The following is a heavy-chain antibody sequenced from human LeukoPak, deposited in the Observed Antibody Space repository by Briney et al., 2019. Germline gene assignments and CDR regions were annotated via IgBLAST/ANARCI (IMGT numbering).Heavy chain of an antibody. CDR2: ISSSSSTI. CDR1: GFTFSSYS. V-gene: IGHV3-48*01. D-gene: IGHD2-2*01. CDR3: ARVGIVVVPAALGYYYYYMDV. J-gene: IGHJ6*03. Sequence: PGGSLRLSCAASGFTFSSYSMNWVRQAPGKGLEWVSYISSSSSTIYYANSVKGRFTISRDNAKNSLYLQMNSLRAEDTAVYYCARVGIVVVPAALGYYYYYMDVWGKGTTVTVSS.